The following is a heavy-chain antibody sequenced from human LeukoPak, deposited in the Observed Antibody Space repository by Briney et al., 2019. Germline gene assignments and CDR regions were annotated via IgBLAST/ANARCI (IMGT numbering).Heavy chain of an antibody. CDR1: GGSISSYY. V-gene: IGHV4-4*07. CDR3: AREDYYDSSGYYEVFDY. CDR2: IYTSGST. D-gene: IGHD3-22*01. J-gene: IGHJ4*02. Sequence: SETLSLTCTVSGGSISSYYWSWIRQPAGKGLEWIGRIYTSGSTNYNPSLKSRVTMSVDTSKNRFSLKLSSVTAADTAVYYCAREDYYDSSGYYEVFDYWGQGTLVTVSS.